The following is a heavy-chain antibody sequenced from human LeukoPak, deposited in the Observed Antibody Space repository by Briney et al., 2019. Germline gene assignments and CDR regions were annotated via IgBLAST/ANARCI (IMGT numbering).Heavy chain of an antibody. CDR2: INHNGNVN. Sequence: GGSLRLSCAASGFTFSSYWMNWARQAPGKGLEWVAIINHNGNVNYYVDSVKGRFTISRDNAKNSLYLQVSNLRAEDTAVYFCARGGGLDVWGQGATVTVSS. CDR1: GFTFSSYW. V-gene: IGHV3-7*03. D-gene: IGHD3-16*01. CDR3: ARGGGLDV. J-gene: IGHJ6*02.